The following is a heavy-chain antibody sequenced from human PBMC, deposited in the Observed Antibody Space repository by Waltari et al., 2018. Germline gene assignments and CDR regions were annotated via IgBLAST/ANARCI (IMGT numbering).Heavy chain of an antibody. CDR2: IYYSRST. CDR3: ARVRSSHRAQNLFDP. CDR1: GGSISSGGYY. J-gene: IGHJ5*02. D-gene: IGHD3-10*01. V-gene: IGHV4-31*03. Sequence: QVQLQESGPGLVKPSQTLSLTCTVSGGSISSGGYYWSWIRQHPGKGLEWIGYIYYSRSTYYNPSLKSRVTISVDTSKNQFSLKLSSVTAADTAVYYCARVRSSHRAQNLFDPWGQGTLVTVSS.